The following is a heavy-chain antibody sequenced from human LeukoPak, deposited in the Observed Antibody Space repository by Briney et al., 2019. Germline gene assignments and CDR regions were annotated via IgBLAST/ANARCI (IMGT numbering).Heavy chain of an antibody. Sequence: PSETLSLTCTVSGGSISSGSYYWSWIRQPAGKGLEWIGRIYTSGSTNYNPSLKSRVTISVDTSKNQFSLKLSSVTAADTAVYYCASSLGGSGSRTRNYYYYMDVWGKGTTVTISS. CDR2: IYTSGST. V-gene: IGHV4-61*02. CDR1: GGSISSGSYY. CDR3: ASSLGGSGSRTRNYYYYMDV. D-gene: IGHD3-10*01. J-gene: IGHJ6*03.